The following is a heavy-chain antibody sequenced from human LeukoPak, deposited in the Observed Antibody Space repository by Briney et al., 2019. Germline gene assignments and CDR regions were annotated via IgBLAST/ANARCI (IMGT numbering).Heavy chain of an antibody. Sequence: PSETLSLTCAVSGASINNDYWNWIRQPPGKGLEWIGNIYNAGTTNYNPSLKSRATNSKGPSTDQFSLRLSSVTDADTAVYYCVRALLPLRDFVLWGPGILVTVSS. D-gene: IGHD2/OR15-2a*01. CDR2: IYNAGTT. J-gene: IGHJ4*02. V-gene: IGHV4-59*01. CDR1: GASINNDY. CDR3: VRALLPLRDFVL.